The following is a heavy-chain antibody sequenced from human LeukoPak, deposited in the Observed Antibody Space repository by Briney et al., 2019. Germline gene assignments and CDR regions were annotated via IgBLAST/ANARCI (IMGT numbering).Heavy chain of an antibody. D-gene: IGHD3-3*01. CDR3: AKDLYDFWSGYGSNFDY. Sequence: GRSLRLFCAASGFTFSSYGMHWVRQAPGKGLEWVAVISYDGSNKYYADSVKGRFTISRDNSKNTLYLQMNSLRAEDTAVYYCAKDLYDFWSGYGSNFDYWGQGTLVTVSS. CDR1: GFTFSSYG. CDR2: ISYDGSNK. J-gene: IGHJ4*02. V-gene: IGHV3-30*18.